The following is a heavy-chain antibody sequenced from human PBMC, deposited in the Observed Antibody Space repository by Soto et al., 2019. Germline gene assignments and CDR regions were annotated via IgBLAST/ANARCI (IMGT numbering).Heavy chain of an antibody. CDR3: ARSYSSYVFDWFDP. CDR2: ISAYNGNT. V-gene: IGHV1-18*01. D-gene: IGHD6-6*01. CDR1: GYTFTSYG. J-gene: IGHJ5*02. Sequence: VKVSCKASGYTFTSYGISWVRQAPGQGLEWMGWISAYNGNTNYAQKLQGRVTMTTDTSTSTAYMELRSLRSDDTAVYYCARSYSSYVFDWFDPWGQGTLVTAPQ.